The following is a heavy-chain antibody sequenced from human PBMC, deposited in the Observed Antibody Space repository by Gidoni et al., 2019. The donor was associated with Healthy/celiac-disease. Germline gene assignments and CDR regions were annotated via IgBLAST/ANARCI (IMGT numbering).Heavy chain of an antibody. Sequence: EVQLVESGGGLVQPGRSLRLSCAASGFTFAAYAMHWVRQAPGKGLEWVSGISWNSGSIGYADPVKGRFTISRDNAKNSLYLQMNSLRAEDTALYYCAKDFTPYYYGSGSYHDYWGQGTLVTVSS. V-gene: IGHV3-9*01. CDR3: AKDFTPYYYGSGSYHDY. CDR2: ISWNSGSI. J-gene: IGHJ4*02. D-gene: IGHD3-10*01. CDR1: GFTFAAYA.